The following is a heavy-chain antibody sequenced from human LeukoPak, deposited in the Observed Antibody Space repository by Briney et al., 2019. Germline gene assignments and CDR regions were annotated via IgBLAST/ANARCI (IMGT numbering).Heavy chain of an antibody. CDR1: SGSISSYY. CDR3: ARGMGWNYAGVRFDP. V-gene: IGHV4-4*07. D-gene: IGHD1-7*01. Sequence: KASDTLSLTCTVSSGSISSYYWNWIRQPAGKGLEWIGRIYNIANTNYNPSLKSRVTMSVDTSNNQFSLKLNSVTAADTAVYYCARGMGWNYAGVRFDPWGQGTLVTVSS. CDR2: IYNIANT. J-gene: IGHJ5*02.